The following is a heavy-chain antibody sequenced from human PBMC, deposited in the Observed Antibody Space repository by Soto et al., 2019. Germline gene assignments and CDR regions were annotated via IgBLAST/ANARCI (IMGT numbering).Heavy chain of an antibody. CDR2: ISSSIGTI. Sequence: EVQLVESGGGLVQPGGSMRLSCSASGFTFSSYSMNWVRQAPVKGLEWVSYISSSIGTIYYADCVKGRFTISRDNAKNSLYLQMNSMGAEDTAVYYCARGEHAYSGRYYVWQDFDYWGQGTLVTVSS. V-gene: IGHV3-48*01. CDR1: GFTFSSYS. D-gene: IGHD1-26*01. J-gene: IGHJ4*02. CDR3: ARGEHAYSGRYYVWQDFDY.